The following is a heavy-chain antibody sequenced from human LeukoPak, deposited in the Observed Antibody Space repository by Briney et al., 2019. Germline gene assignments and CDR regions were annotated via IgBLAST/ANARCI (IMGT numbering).Heavy chain of an antibody. J-gene: IGHJ5*02. V-gene: IGHV3-23*01. CDR3: AKGRGVRGVMDNWFDP. D-gene: IGHD3-10*01. CDR2: ISGSGGST. Sequence: GGSLRLSCAASGFTFSSYGMSWVRQAPGEGLEWVSAISGSGGSTYYADSVKGRFTISRDNSKNTLYLQMNSLRAEDTAVYYCAKGRGVRGVMDNWFDPWGQGTLVTVSS. CDR1: GFTFSSYG.